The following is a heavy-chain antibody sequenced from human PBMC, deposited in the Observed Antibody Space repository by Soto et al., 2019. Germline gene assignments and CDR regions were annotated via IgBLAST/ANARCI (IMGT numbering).Heavy chain of an antibody. D-gene: IGHD3-22*01. CDR2: IYYSGST. Sequence: QLQLQESGPGLVKSSESLSLTCTVSGGSISSSSYYWGWIRQPPGKGLEWIGSIYYSGSTYYNPSLKSRVTISVDTSKNQFSLKLSSVTAADTAVYYCARRPNYYDSSGHTGDYWGQGTLVTDSS. CDR3: ARRPNYYDSSGHTGDY. CDR1: GGSISSSSYY. V-gene: IGHV4-39*01. J-gene: IGHJ4*02.